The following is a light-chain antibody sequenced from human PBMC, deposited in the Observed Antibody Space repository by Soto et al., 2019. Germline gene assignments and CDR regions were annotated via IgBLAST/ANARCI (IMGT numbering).Light chain of an antibody. CDR2: GNS. Sequence: QSVLTQPPSVSGAPGQRVTISCTGSSSNIGAGYDVHWYQQLPGTAPKLLIYGNSNRPSGVPDRLSGSKSGTSASLAITGLQAEDESDYYCQSYDSSLSVHVVFGGGTKVTVL. CDR3: QSYDSSLSVHVV. V-gene: IGLV1-40*01. J-gene: IGLJ2*01. CDR1: SSNIGAGYD.